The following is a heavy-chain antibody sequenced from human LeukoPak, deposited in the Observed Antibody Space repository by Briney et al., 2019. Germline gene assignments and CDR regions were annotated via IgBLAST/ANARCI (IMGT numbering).Heavy chain of an antibody. CDR1: GFTFSSYA. V-gene: IGHV3-30-3*01. Sequence: GGSLRLSCAASGFTFSSYAMHWVRQAPGKGLEWVAVISYDGSNKYYADSVKGRFTISRDNSKNTLYLQMNSLRAEDTAVCYCARVLRFLEWFYYYGMDVWGQGTTVTVSS. D-gene: IGHD3-3*01. CDR3: ARVLRFLEWFYYYGMDV. J-gene: IGHJ6*02. CDR2: ISYDGSNK.